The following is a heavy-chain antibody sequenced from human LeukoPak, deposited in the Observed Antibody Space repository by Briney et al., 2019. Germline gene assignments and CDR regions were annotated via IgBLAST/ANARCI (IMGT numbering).Heavy chain of an antibody. J-gene: IGHJ4*02. Sequence: PGGSLRLSCGGSGFMFSSTWMPWVRQGPGEGLVWVSRINSDGSTINYADSVKGRLTISRDNAKNTLYLQMNSLRVEDTALYFCATAGNYRFDYWGQGTLVTVSS. V-gene: IGHV3-74*01. CDR1: GFMFSSTW. D-gene: IGHD1-7*01. CDR3: ATAGNYRFDY. CDR2: INSDGSTI.